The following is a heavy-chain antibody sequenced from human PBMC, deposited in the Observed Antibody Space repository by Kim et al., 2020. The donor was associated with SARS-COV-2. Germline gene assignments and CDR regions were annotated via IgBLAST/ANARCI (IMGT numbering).Heavy chain of an antibody. J-gene: IGHJ4*02. Sequence: TSGNPSLKSRVTISVDTSKNQFSLQLTSVTAADTAVYYCAAAGEAFFFDFWGQGTLVTVSS. CDR2: T. D-gene: IGHD3-10*01. V-gene: IGHV4-39*01. CDR3: AAAGEAFFFDF.